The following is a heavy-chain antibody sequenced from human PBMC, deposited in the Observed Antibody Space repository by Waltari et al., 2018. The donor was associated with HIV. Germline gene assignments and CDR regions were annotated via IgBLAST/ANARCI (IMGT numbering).Heavy chain of an antibody. D-gene: IGHD3-3*01. Sequence: QVQLVQSGAEVKKPGSSVKVSCKASGGTFSSYAISWVRQAPGQGLEWMGGIIPIFGTANYAQKFQGRVTITADKSTSTAYMELSSLRSEDTAVYYCASQYYEPTREAYYGMDVWGQGTTVTVSS. CDR2: IIPIFGTA. V-gene: IGHV1-69*06. J-gene: IGHJ6*02. CDR1: GGTFSSYA. CDR3: ASQYYEPTREAYYGMDV.